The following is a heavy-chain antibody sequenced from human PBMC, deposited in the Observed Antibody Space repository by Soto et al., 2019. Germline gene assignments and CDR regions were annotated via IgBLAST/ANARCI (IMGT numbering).Heavy chain of an antibody. J-gene: IGHJ5*02. D-gene: IGHD3-9*01. CDR2: IYYSGST. CDR3: ARTSHPTYYDILTGYHRGPLVDP. Sequence: LSLTCTVSGGSISSGDYYWSWIRQPPGKGLEWIGYIYYSGSTYYNPSLKSRVTISVDTSKNQFSLKLSSVTAADTAVYYCARTSHPTYYDILTGYHRGPLVDPWGQGTLVTVSS. CDR1: GGSISSGDYY. V-gene: IGHV4-30-4*01.